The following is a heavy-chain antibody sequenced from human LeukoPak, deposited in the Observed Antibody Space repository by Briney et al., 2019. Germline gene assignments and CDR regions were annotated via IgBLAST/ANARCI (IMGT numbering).Heavy chain of an antibody. D-gene: IGHD1-26*01. Sequence: PSETLSLTCTVSGGPISSGSYYWSWIRQPAGKGLEWIGRIYTSGTTNYNPSLKSRVSISVDTSKNQFSLKLSSVTAADTAVYYCAGGSALWYYYYYMDVWGKGTTVTISS. J-gene: IGHJ6*03. CDR1: GGPISSGSYY. V-gene: IGHV4-61*02. CDR3: AGGSALWYYYYYMDV. CDR2: IYTSGTT.